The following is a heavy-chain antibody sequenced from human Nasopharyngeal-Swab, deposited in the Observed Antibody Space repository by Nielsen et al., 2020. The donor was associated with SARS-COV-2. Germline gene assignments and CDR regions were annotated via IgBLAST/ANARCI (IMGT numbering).Heavy chain of an antibody. Sequence: VRQAAGKGLEWVSAISGSGGSTYYADSVKGRFTISRDNSKNTLYLQMNSLRAEDTAVYYCAKDEGGYDSSGYYYYYYYYMDVWGKGTTVTVSS. J-gene: IGHJ6*03. V-gene: IGHV3-23*01. CDR2: ISGSGGST. CDR3: AKDEGGYDSSGYYYYYYYYMDV. D-gene: IGHD3-22*01.